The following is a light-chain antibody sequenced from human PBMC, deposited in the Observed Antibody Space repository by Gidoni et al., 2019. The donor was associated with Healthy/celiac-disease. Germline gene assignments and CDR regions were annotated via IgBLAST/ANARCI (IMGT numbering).Light chain of an antibody. Sequence: QSALTQPASVSGSPGQLITISCTGTSSDVGCYNYVSWYQQHPGKAPKLMIYDVSNRPSGVFIRFAGSKTGNTASLTISGLQAEDEADYYCSSYTSSSTVVFGGGTKLT. V-gene: IGLV2-14*01. CDR1: SSDVGCYNY. CDR3: SSYTSSSTVV. CDR2: DVS. J-gene: IGLJ2*01.